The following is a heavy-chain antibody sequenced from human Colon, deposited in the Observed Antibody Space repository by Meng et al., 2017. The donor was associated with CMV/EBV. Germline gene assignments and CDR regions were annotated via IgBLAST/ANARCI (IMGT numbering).Heavy chain of an antibody. V-gene: IGHV3-74*01. CDR2: INNDGNDGSRT. CDR1: GFTFSSYS. D-gene: IGHD7-27*01. CDR3: ARSLGTHDAFDI. Sequence: GGSLRLSCAASGFTFSSYSMNWVRQAPGKRLVWVSRINNDGNDGSRTIYADSVKGRFTISRDNAKNTLYLQMNSLRAEDTAVYYCARSLGTHDAFDIWGQGTMVTVSS. J-gene: IGHJ3*02.